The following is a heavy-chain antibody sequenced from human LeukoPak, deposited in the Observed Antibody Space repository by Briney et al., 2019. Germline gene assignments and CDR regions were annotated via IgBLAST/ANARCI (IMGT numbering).Heavy chain of an antibody. J-gene: IGHJ4*02. CDR1: GGSISSSSYY. Sequence: PSGTLSLTCTVSGGSISSSSYYWGWIRQPPGKGLEWIGRIYYSGSTYYNPSLKSRVTISVDTSKNQFSLKLSSVTAADTAVYYCARHVRIGRGFHPHSGLNFDYWGQGTLVTVPS. D-gene: IGHD2/OR15-2a*01. CDR2: IYYSGST. CDR3: ARHVRIGRGFHPHSGLNFDY. V-gene: IGHV4-39*01.